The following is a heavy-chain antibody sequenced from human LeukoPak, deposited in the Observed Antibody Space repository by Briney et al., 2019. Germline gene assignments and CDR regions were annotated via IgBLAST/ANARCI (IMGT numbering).Heavy chain of an antibody. Sequence: GSLRLSCAASGLTFSNYGMHWVRQAPGKGLKWVAFIQFDGGDIFYTDSVKGRFTISRDNSKSTLFLQMNSLRTDDTAMYYCAEDQQLEPFHYWGRGTLVTVSS. CDR1: GLTFSNYG. CDR2: IQFDGGDI. D-gene: IGHD1-1*01. CDR3: AEDQQLEPFHY. J-gene: IGHJ4*02. V-gene: IGHV3-30*02.